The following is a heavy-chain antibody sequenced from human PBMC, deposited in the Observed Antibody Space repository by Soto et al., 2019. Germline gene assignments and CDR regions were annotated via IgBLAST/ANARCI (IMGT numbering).Heavy chain of an antibody. CDR3: ARDPGQDEAMDY. J-gene: IGHJ4*02. CDR2: IWHNGKNK. Sequence: QVQVVESGGGVVQPGRSLRLSCATSGFAFSNFGVHWVRQVPGKGLEWVAVIWHNGKNKDYADYAKGRFTISRDNSKNILYLEMNSLRVEDTAIYYCARDPGQDEAMDYWGQGTLVTVSS. CDR1: GFAFSNFG. V-gene: IGHV3-33*04.